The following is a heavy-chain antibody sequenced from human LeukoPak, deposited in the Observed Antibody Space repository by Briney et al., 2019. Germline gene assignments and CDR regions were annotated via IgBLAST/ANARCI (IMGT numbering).Heavy chain of an antibody. J-gene: IGHJ2*01. D-gene: IGHD2/OR15-2a*01. CDR2: MHHSGAT. CDR1: GGSFSGFY. CDR3: ARGILGYYYFDL. Sequence: SETLSLTCTVSGGSFSGFYWSWIRQPPGKGLEWIGEMHHSGATSYKPSLRSRVTISGGTSKNQFSLNLNSVTAADTAVYYCARGILGYYYFDLWGRGTLVTVSS. V-gene: IGHV4-34*01.